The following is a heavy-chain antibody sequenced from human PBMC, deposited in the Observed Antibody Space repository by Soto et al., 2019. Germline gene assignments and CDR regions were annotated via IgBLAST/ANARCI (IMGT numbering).Heavy chain of an antibody. CDR3: ARVGNPPEYYFDY. CDR1: GGSISSGDYY. J-gene: IGHJ4*02. Sequence: QVELQESGPGLVKPSQTLSLTCTVSGGSISSGDYYWNWIRQPPGKGLEWIGYIYYSGSTYYNPSLKSRVTISVDTSKNQFSLKLSSVTAADTAVYYCARVGNPPEYYFDYSGQGTLVTVSS. V-gene: IGHV4-30-4*01. CDR2: IYYSGST.